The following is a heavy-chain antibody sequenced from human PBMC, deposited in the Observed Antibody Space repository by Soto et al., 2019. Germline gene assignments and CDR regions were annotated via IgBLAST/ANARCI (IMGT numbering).Heavy chain of an antibody. J-gene: IGHJ5*02. Sequence: QVQLQESGPGLVKPSQTLSLTCSVSGGSISSIDYFWSWIRQPPGRGLEWIGFIYHTGTTYYNPSLRIRVTISIDTAKGQFSMKLNSVTAADTAVYYCARVMAAMQNWLDPWGQGTLVTVAP. CDR1: GGSISSIDYF. D-gene: IGHD2-2*01. CDR3: ARVMAAMQNWLDP. V-gene: IGHV4-30-4*01. CDR2: IYHTGTT.